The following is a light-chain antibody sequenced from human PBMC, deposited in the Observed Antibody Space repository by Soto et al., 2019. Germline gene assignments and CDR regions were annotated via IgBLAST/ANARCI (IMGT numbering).Light chain of an antibody. Sequence: VIWMTQSPSLLSASTRNKVTNSCRMNQGINSYLTWYQQKPGKAPELLNYDASTLQSGIPSRLSGSGSGTVFTLTISCLQSEDFATYYCQQYYSFPQTFGQGTKVDIK. CDR2: DAS. V-gene: IGKV1D-8*03. CDR3: QQYYSFPQT. J-gene: IGKJ2*01. CDR1: QGINSY.